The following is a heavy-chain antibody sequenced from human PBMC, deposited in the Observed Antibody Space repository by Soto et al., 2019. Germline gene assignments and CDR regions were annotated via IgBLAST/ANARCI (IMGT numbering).Heavy chain of an antibody. J-gene: IGHJ5*02. Sequence: QVQLVESGGGVVQPGRSLRLSCAASGFTFSSYGMHWVRQAPGKGLEWVAVISYDGSNKYYADSVKGRFTISRDNSKNTLYLQMNSLRAEDTAVYYCAKMGEGHCSGGSCSGLDPWGQGTLVTVSS. CDR2: ISYDGSNK. V-gene: IGHV3-30*18. CDR3: AKMGEGHCSGGSCSGLDP. D-gene: IGHD2-15*01. CDR1: GFTFSSYG.